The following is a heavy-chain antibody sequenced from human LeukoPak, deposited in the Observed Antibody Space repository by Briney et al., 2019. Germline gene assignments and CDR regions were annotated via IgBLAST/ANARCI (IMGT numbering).Heavy chain of an antibody. V-gene: IGHV1-18*01. D-gene: IGHD3-10*01. CDR2: ISAYNGNT. CDR3: ARGNEIGLYGPPSDY. J-gene: IGHJ4*02. Sequence: ASVKVSCKASGYTFTSYGISWVRQAPGQGLEWMGWISAYNGNTNYAQKLQGRVTMTTDTSTSTAYMELRSLRSDDTAVYYCARGNEIGLYGPPSDYWGQGTLVTVSS. CDR1: GYTFTSYG.